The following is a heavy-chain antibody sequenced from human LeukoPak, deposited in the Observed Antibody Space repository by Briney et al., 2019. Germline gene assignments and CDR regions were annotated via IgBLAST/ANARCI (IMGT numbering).Heavy chain of an antibody. CDR1: GFTFINYG. CDR3: AKAPSRGYDTSGYYS. D-gene: IGHD3-22*01. CDR2: IRYDGSDK. Sequence: PGGSLRLSCAASGFTFINYGMHWVRQAPGKGLEWVSFIRYDGSDKYYADSVKGRFTISRDNSKNTLYLQMNSLRAEDTAVYHCAKAPSRGYDTSGYYSWGQGTLVTVSS. J-gene: IGHJ4*02. V-gene: IGHV3-30*02.